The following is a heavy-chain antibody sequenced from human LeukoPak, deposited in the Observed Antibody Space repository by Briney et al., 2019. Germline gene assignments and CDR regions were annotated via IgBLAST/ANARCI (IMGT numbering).Heavy chain of an antibody. J-gene: IGHJ4*02. CDR3: ARDPGGDSSGYYHFDY. CDR2: INPSGGST. Sequence: ASVKVSCKASGYTFTDYYMHWVRQAPGQGLEWMGIINPSGGSTSYAQKLQGRVTMTTDTSTSTAYMELRSLRSDDTAVYYCARDPGGDSSGYYHFDYWGQGTLVTVSS. D-gene: IGHD3-22*01. CDR1: GYTFTDYY. V-gene: IGHV1-46*01.